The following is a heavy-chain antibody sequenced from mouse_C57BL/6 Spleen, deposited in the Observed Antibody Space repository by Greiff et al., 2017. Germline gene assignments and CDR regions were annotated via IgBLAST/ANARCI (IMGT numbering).Heavy chain of an antibody. CDR2: IDPNSGGT. CDR3: AIEGPLMTTVVAEMDY. D-gene: IGHD1-1*01. CDR1: GYTFTSYW. V-gene: IGHV1-72*01. Sequence: VQLQQPGAELVKPGASVKLSCKASGYTFTSYWMHWVKQRPGRGLEWIGRIDPNSGGTKYNEKFQSKATLTVDKPSSTAYMQRSSLTSEDSAVYYWAIEGPLMTTVVAEMDYWGQGTSVTVSS. J-gene: IGHJ4*01.